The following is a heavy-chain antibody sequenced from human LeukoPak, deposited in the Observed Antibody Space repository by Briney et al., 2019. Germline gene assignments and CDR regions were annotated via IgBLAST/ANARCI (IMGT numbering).Heavy chain of an antibody. CDR1: GGSISSYY. CDR3: ARGRGSSWSDDAFDI. CDR2: IYTSGST. V-gene: IGHV4-4*07. J-gene: IGHJ3*02. D-gene: IGHD6-13*01. Sequence: SETLSLTCTVSGGSISSYYWSWIRQPAGKGLEWIGRIYTSGSTNYNPSLKSRVTMSVDTSKNQFSLKLSSVTAADTAVYYCARGRGSSWSDDAFDIWGQETMGTVSS.